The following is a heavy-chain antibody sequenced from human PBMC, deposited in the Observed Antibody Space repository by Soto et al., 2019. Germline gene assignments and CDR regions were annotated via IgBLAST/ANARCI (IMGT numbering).Heavy chain of an antibody. CDR2: INAGNGNT. CDR3: ARGSSWYSSNWFDP. CDR1: GYTFTSYA. Sequence: GASVKGSCKASGYTFTSYAMHWVRQAPGQRLEWMGWINAGNGNTKYSQKFQGRVTITRDTSASTAYMELSSLRSEDTAVYYCARGSSWYSSNWFDPWGQGTLVTVSS. V-gene: IGHV1-3*01. J-gene: IGHJ5*02. D-gene: IGHD6-13*01.